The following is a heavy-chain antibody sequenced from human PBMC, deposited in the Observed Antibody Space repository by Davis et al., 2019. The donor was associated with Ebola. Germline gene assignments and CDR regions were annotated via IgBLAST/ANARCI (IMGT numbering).Heavy chain of an antibody. CDR3: ARLNDDIFTAYPWYFDY. J-gene: IGHJ4*02. Sequence: GESLKISCKTSEYTFTSYYIGWVRQMPGKGLEWMAFIRPRDSDTKYGPSFQGQVTISADRSTNTAYLQWSSLKASDTAMYYCARLNDDIFTAYPWYFDYWGQGALVTVSS. CDR2: IRPRDSDT. V-gene: IGHV5-51*01. D-gene: IGHD3-9*01. CDR1: EYTFTSYY.